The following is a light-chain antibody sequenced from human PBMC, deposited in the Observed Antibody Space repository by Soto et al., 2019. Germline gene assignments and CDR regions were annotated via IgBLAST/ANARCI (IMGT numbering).Light chain of an antibody. J-gene: IGKJ1*01. CDR2: GAS. V-gene: IGKV3-20*01. CDR1: QSVSSSY. Sequence: EIVWTQSPGTLSLSPGERATLSCRASQSVSSSYLAWYQQKPGQAPRLLIYGASSRATGTPDRFSGSGSGTVFTLTISRLEPKDFAVYYCQQYTDWPLTFGQGTKVDI. CDR3: QQYTDWPLT.